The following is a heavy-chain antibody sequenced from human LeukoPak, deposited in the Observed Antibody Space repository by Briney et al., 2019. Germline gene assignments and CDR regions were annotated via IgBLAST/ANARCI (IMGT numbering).Heavy chain of an antibody. Sequence: ASVKVSCKASGYTFTSYDINWVRQATGQGLEWMGWMNPNSGNTGYAQKFQGRATMTRNTSISTAYMELSSLRSEDTAVYYCARSSSGGSCYSEIEAFDIWGQGTIVTVSS. CDR1: GYTFTSYD. CDR3: ARSSSGGSCYSEIEAFDI. D-gene: IGHD2-15*01. J-gene: IGHJ3*02. V-gene: IGHV1-8*01. CDR2: MNPNSGNT.